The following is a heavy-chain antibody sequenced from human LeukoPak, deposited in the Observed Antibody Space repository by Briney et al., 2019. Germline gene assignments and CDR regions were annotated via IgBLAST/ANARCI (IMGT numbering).Heavy chain of an antibody. CDR2: IYSGGNT. Sequence: YPGGSLRLSCAASGFTVSSNYMSWVRQAPGRGLEWVSVIYSGGNTYYADSVKGRFTISRDNSKNTLYLQVNNLRGEDTAVYYCARKSSSSWYVYFDYWGQGTLVTVSS. J-gene: IGHJ4*02. V-gene: IGHV3-53*01. CDR3: ARKSSSSWYVYFDY. CDR1: GFTVSSNY. D-gene: IGHD6-13*01.